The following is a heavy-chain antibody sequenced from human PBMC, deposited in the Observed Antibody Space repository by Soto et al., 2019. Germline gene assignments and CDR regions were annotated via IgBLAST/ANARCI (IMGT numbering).Heavy chain of an antibody. CDR2: INKDGTTT. J-gene: IGHJ6*02. Sequence: GGSLRLSCVASGFTFSPYWMSWVRQAPGKGLVWVSRINKDGTTTPYADSVKGRFTISRDNAKNSLYLQMNSLRAEDTAVYYCANTLNPAAGKVSYYYGMDVWGQGTTVTVSS. CDR1: GFTFSPYW. V-gene: IGHV3-74*01. D-gene: IGHD6-13*01. CDR3: ANTLNPAAGKVSYYYGMDV.